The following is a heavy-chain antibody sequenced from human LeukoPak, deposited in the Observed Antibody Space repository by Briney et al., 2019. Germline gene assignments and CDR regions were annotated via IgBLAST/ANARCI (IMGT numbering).Heavy chain of an antibody. D-gene: IGHD3-10*01. J-gene: IGHJ6*03. Sequence: ASVKVSCKASGYTFTSYDINWVRQATGQGLGWMGWMNPNSGNTGYAQKFQGRVTMTRNISISTAYMELSSLRSEDTAVYYCARGVYPWFGELLVRAYYYIDVWGKGTTVTVSS. CDR1: GYTFTSYD. CDR2: MNPNSGNT. V-gene: IGHV1-8*01. CDR3: ARGVYPWFGELLVRAYYYIDV.